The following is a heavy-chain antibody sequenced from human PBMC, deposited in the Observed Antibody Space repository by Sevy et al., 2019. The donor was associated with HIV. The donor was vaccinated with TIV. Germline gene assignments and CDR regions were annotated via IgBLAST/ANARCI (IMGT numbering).Heavy chain of an antibody. CDR2: IYYNGRT. V-gene: IGHV4-39*01. Sequence: SETLSLTCTVSGGSISNNNYYWVWIRQPPGKGLEWIGSIYYNGRTYYNPSLKSRVTIYIDTSKNQFSLRLTSVTAAXXXXXYCARXTIXGVXTENWFDPWGQGTLVTVSS. CDR1: GGSISNNNYY. CDR3: ARXTIXGVXTENWFDP. D-gene: IGHD3-3*01. J-gene: IGHJ5*02.